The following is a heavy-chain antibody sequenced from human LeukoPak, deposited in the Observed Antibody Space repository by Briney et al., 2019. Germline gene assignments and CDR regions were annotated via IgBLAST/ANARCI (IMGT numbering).Heavy chain of an antibody. D-gene: IGHD3-10*01. CDR2: IWYDGGNK. CDR3: ARGLQWFGEYMRFDP. Sequence: GGSLRLSCSASGFTFSTYGMHWVRPAPAKGLEGVAVIWYDGGNKFYGDSVKGRFTISRDNSKNTLYLQMNSLRADETAVYYCARGLQWFGEYMRFDPWGQGTLVTVSS. V-gene: IGHV3-33*08. J-gene: IGHJ5*02. CDR1: GFTFSTYG.